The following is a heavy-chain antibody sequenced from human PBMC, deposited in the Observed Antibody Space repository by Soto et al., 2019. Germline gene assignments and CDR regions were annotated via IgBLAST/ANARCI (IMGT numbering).Heavy chain of an antibody. CDR3: ATVFLELGRNWFDP. V-gene: IGHV1-24*01. J-gene: IGHJ5*02. Sequence: ASVKVSCKVSVYTLTELSMHWVRQAPGKGLEWMGGFDPEDGETIYAQKFQGRATMTEDTSTDTAYMELSSLRSEDTAVYYCATVFLELGRNWFDPWGQGTLVTVSS. D-gene: IGHD1-7*01. CDR2: FDPEDGET. CDR1: VYTLTELS.